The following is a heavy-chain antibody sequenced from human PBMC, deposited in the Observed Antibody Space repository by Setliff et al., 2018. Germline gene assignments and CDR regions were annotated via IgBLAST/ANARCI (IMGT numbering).Heavy chain of an antibody. CDR1: GYSFSRSW. CDR3: ARLIGSCSSSSCSGALDL. D-gene: IGHD2-2*03. J-gene: IGHJ3*01. Sequence: PGESLKISCQGSGYSFSRSWIVWVRQMPGRGLEWLGIVYPGDSDTRYNPSFQGQVTISVDKSIDTAYLQSSSLKASDSAIYYCARLIGSCSSSSCSGALDLWGQGTMVTVSS. CDR2: VYPGDSDT. V-gene: IGHV5-51*03.